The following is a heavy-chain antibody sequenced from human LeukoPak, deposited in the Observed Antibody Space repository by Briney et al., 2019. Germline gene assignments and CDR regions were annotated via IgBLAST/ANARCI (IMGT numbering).Heavy chain of an antibody. D-gene: IGHD3-3*01. V-gene: IGHV1-2*02. CDR2: INPNSGGT. CDR3: ARDPVTIFGVVTHYYGMDV. J-gene: IGHJ6*02. Sequence: ASVKVSCKASGYTFTGYYMHWVRQAPGQGLEWMGWINPNSGGTNYAQKFQGRVTMTRDMSISTAYMELSRLRSDDTAVYYCARDPVTIFGVVTHYYGMDVWGQGTTVTVSS. CDR1: GYTFTGYY.